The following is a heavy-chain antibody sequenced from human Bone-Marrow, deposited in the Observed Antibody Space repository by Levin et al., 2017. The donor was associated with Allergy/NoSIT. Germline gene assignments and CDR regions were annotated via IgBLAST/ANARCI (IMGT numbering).Heavy chain of an antibody. J-gene: IGHJ3*02. V-gene: IGHV3-7*04. D-gene: IGHD3-9*01. CDR3: AGPGLTGYAFDI. CDR2: INHGGSEK. CDR1: EFTFSNFW. Sequence: GGSLRLSCVGSEFTFSNFWMTWVRQAPGKGLEWVANINHGGSEKYYGDSVRGRFTISRDNARNIVYLQMNSLRADDTAVYYCAGPGLTGYAFDIWGQGTMVTVAS.